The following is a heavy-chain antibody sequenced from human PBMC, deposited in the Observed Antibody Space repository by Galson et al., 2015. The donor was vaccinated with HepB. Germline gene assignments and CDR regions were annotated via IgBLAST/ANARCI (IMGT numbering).Heavy chain of an antibody. Sequence: SLRLSCAASGFTFSSYSMNWVRQAPGKGLEWVSYISSSSSYIYYADSVKGRFTISRDNAKNSLYLQMNSLRAEDTAVYYCARDVATIFADVWGQGTTVTVSS. CDR1: GFTFSSYS. J-gene: IGHJ6*02. D-gene: IGHD5-12*01. CDR3: ARDVATIFADV. V-gene: IGHV3-21*05. CDR2: ISSSSSYI.